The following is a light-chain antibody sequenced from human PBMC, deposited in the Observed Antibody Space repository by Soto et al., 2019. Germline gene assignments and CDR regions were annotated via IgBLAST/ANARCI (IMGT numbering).Light chain of an antibody. CDR3: QHYRSPPRT. CDR1: QSISNNY. J-gene: IGKJ1*01. CDR2: LAS. Sequence: IATLSFIVIQSISNNYLEWYQQKPGQAPRVLIYLASSGAAGIADRFSGSGSGTDFTLTISIQEDDDVAVYCCQHYRSPPRTFGQGTKVDI. V-gene: IGKV3-20*01.